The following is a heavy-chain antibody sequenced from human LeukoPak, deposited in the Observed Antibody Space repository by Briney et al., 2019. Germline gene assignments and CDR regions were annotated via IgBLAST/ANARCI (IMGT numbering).Heavy chain of an antibody. Sequence: SETLSLTCTVSGGSISSSSYYWGWIRQPPGKGLEWIGRIYTSGSTNYNPSLKSRVTMSVDTSKNQFSLKLSSVTAADTAVYYCAREKKGFGESLYYYYYMDVWGKGTTVTVSS. CDR2: IYTSGST. J-gene: IGHJ6*03. CDR1: GGSISSSSYY. D-gene: IGHD3-10*01. V-gene: IGHV4-39*07. CDR3: AREKKGFGESLYYYYYMDV.